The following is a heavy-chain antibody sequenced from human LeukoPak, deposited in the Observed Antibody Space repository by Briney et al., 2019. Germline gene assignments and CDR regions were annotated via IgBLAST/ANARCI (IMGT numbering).Heavy chain of an antibody. CDR3: AKDNTLIQLVGRRRGHFDY. V-gene: IGHV3-30*02. Sequence: AGESLRLSCAASGFTLSSYGMHWVRQAPGKGLEWVAFIRYDGSNKYYADSVKGRFTISRDNSKNTLYLQMNSLRAEDTAVYYCAKDNTLIQLVGRRRGHFDYWGQGTLVTVSS. CDR1: GFTLSSYG. CDR2: IRYDGSNK. J-gene: IGHJ4*02. D-gene: IGHD5-18*01.